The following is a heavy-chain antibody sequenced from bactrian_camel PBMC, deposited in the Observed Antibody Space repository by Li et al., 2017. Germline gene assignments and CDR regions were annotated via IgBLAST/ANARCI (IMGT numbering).Heavy chain of an antibody. CDR2: IDKDGKT. V-gene: IGHV3S55*01. Sequence: HVQLVESGGGSVQAGGTHRLSCTASGYTSSSYCMGWFRQAPGKEREGVATIDKDGKTTYAESVKGRFTISRDKNPNTLLRLEMNSLEPEDTAMYYCATDSSLIARGGCSVLAEFLGTWGQGTQVTVS. D-gene: IGHD3*01. CDR1: GYTSSSYC. J-gene: IGHJ6*01. CDR3: ATDSSLIARGGCSVLAEFLGT.